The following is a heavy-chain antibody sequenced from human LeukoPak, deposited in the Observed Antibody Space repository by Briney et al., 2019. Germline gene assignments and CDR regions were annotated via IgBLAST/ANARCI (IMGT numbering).Heavy chain of an antibody. J-gene: IGHJ3*02. CDR2: IKQDGSDK. D-gene: IGHD3-10*01. CDR1: GFTFSSYW. Sequence: GGSLRLSCAASGFTFSSYWMSWVRQAPGKGREWVANIKQDGSDKYYVDSVKGRFTISRDNAKNSLYLQMNSLRVEDTAVYYCARERRGGDTFVIWGQGTMVTVSS. V-gene: IGHV3-7*01. CDR3: ARERRGGDTFVI.